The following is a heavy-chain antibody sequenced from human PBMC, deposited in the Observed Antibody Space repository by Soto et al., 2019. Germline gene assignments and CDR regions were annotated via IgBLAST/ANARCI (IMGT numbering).Heavy chain of an antibody. J-gene: IGHJ4*02. CDR3: ARTLYYYDTGGYR. D-gene: IGHD3-22*01. Sequence: GGSLRISCAASGFTFSSYSMNWVRQAPGKGLEWVSSISSSSSYIYYADSVKGRFTISRDNAKNSLYLQMSSLRAEDTAVYYCARTLYYYDTGGYRWGQGTLVTVSS. V-gene: IGHV3-21*01. CDR1: GFTFSSYS. CDR2: ISSSSSYI.